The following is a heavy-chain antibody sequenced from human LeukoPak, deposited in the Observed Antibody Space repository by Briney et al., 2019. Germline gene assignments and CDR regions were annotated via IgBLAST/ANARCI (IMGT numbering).Heavy chain of an antibody. D-gene: IGHD1-1*01. J-gene: IGHJ5*01. CDR2: INPDSGGT. Sequence: GASVKVSCKASGYSFSDYYMHWVRQAPGQGLEWMRWINPDSGGTHYAQKFQGRVTLTRDTSLSTAYMVLSRLRSDDTAVYYCAKDISTHMEPPDWFDSWGQGTLVTVSS. CDR3: AKDISTHMEPPDWFDS. CDR1: GYSFSDYY. V-gene: IGHV1-2*02.